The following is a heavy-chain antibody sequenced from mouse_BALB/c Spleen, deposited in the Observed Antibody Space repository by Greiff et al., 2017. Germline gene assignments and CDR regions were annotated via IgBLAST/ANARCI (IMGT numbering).Heavy chain of an antibody. Sequence: DVKLQESGPGLVKPSQSLSLTCSVTGYSITSGYYWNWIRQFPGNKLEWMGYISYDGSNNYNPSLKNRISITRDTSKNQFFLKLNSVTTEDTATYYCARVIRTVGYATDYWGQGTSVTVAS. D-gene: IGHD1-1*01. CDR3: ARVIRTVGYATDY. CDR2: ISYDGSN. CDR1: GYSITSGYY. V-gene: IGHV3-6*02. J-gene: IGHJ4*01.